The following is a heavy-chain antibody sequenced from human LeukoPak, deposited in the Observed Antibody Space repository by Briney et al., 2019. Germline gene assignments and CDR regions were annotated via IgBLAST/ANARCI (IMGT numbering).Heavy chain of an antibody. CDR2: INGDGSST. J-gene: IGHJ4*02. CDR1: GFTFSSYW. Sequence: GGSLRLSCAASGFTFSSYWMHWVRQAPGKGLVWVSRINGDGSSTSYADSVKGRFTISRDNAKNTLYLQMNSLRAEDTAVYYCVRDILTRTNSGGSGYWGQGTLVTVSS. D-gene: IGHD3-9*01. V-gene: IGHV3-74*01. CDR3: VRDILTRTNSGGSGY.